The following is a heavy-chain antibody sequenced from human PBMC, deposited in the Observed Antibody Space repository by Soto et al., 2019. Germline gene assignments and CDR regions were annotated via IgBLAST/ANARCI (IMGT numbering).Heavy chain of an antibody. J-gene: IGHJ4*02. V-gene: IGHV5-51*01. D-gene: IGHD3-22*01. CDR3: ARQIYDSDTGPNFQYYFDS. CDR2: IYPGDSDT. Sequence: PGESLKISCKGSGYSFTSYWIGWVRQMPGKGLEWMGIIYPGDSDTRYSPSFQGQVTISVTKSITTVFLQWSSLRASDTAMYYCARQIYDSDTGPNFQYYFDSWGQGTPVTVPQ. CDR1: GYSFTSYW.